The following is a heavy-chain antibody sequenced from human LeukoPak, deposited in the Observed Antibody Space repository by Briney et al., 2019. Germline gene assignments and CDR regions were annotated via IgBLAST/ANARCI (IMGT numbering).Heavy chain of an antibody. Sequence: ASVKVSCKTSGYTFTAYYMHWVRQAPGQGLEWMGWIRPNSGGTKYAQKFQGRVTMTRDMSTSTVYMELSSLRSEDTAVYYCARSGAETLDYWGQGTLVTVSS. J-gene: IGHJ4*02. V-gene: IGHV1-2*02. CDR1: GYTFTAYY. CDR3: ARSGAETLDY. CDR2: IRPNSGGT. D-gene: IGHD3-10*01.